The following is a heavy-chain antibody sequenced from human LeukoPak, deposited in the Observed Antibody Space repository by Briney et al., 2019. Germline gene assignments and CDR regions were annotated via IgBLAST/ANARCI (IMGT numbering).Heavy chain of an antibody. J-gene: IGHJ4*02. V-gene: IGHV3-21*01. CDR3: ARDSSTEDY. CDR2: ISSSSSYI. CDR1: GFTFSSYS. D-gene: IGHD2-2*01. Sequence: GGSLRLSCAASGFTFSSYSMNWVRQAPGKGLEWVSSISSSSSYIYYAYSVKGRCTISRDNAKNSQYLQMNHLRAEDTAVYYCARDSSTEDYWGQGTLVTVSS.